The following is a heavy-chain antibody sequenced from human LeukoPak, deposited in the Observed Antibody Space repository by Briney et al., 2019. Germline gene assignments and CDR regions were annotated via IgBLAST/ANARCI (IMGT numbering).Heavy chain of an antibody. D-gene: IGHD3-22*01. CDR1: GYTFTGYY. Sequence: ASVKVSFKASGYTFTGYYMHWVRQAPGQGLEWMGWINPNSGGTNYAQKFQGRVTMTRDTSISTAYMELSRLRSDDTAMYYCAPTPPEDYDDSGYFDYWGQGTLVTVSS. V-gene: IGHV1-2*02. J-gene: IGHJ4*02. CDR3: APTPPEDYDDSGYFDY. CDR2: INPNSGGT.